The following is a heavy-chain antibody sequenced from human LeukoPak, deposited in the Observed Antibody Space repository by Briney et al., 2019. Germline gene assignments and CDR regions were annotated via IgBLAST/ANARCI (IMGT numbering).Heavy chain of an antibody. Sequence: PGGSLRLSCAASGFTFSGSAMHWVRQASGKGLEWVGRIRRKANSYATAYAASVKGRFTIFRDDSKNTPYLQMNSLNTEDTAVYYCTRHTPPITMVRGVIITDYYMDVWGKGTTVTVSS. V-gene: IGHV3-73*01. CDR3: TRHTPPITMVRGVIITDYYMDV. J-gene: IGHJ6*03. CDR2: IRRKANSYAT. CDR1: GFTFSGSA. D-gene: IGHD3-10*01.